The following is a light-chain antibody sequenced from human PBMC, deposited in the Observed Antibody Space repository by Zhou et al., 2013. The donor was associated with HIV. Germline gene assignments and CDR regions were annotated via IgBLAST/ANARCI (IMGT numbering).Light chain of an antibody. CDR3: QQYNNWPPGT. J-gene: IGKJ2*01. CDR2: GAS. CDR1: QSVFTN. V-gene: IGKV3-15*01. Sequence: EIVMTQSPATLSVSPGERATLSCRASQSVFTNLAWYQQKPGQAPRLLIYGASTRATGLPARFSGSGSGTEFTLTISSMQSEDFAVYYCQQYNNWPPGTFGQGTKLEIK.